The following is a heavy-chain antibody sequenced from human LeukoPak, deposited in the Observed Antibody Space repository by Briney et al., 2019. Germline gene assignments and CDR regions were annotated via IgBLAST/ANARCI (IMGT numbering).Heavy chain of an antibody. V-gene: IGHV3-48*01. D-gene: IGHD2-21*01. CDR3: ARDKDWSFDY. CDR1: GFIFSDYS. CDR2: ISHDRI. Sequence: GGSLRLSCPASGFIFSDYSMNWVRQAPGKGLEWISYISHDRISYSDSVKGRFTISRDNAKNPLSLQMNSLRAEDTAVYYCARDKDWSFDYWGQGTLVTVSS. J-gene: IGHJ4*02.